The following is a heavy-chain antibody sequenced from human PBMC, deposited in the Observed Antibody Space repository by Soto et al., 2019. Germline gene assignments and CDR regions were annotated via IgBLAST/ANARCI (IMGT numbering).Heavy chain of an antibody. CDR2: ISFDGTKK. CDR3: AKEFYSGSNFFDP. Sequence: ESGGGVVQPGRSLRLSCAASGFSFSGYDMHWVRQAPGKGLEWVALISFDGTKKYFPDCVKGRFTISRDNSRSSLYLQMNSLSTEDTAVYYCAKEFYSGSNFFDPWGQGTLVSVSS. J-gene: IGHJ5*02. D-gene: IGHD1-26*01. V-gene: IGHV3-30*18. CDR1: GFSFSGYD.